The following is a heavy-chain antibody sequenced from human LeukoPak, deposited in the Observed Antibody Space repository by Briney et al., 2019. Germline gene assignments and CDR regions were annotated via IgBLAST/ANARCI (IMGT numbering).Heavy chain of an antibody. CDR2: IYYSGST. D-gene: IGHD3-22*01. CDR3: ARLLPPRTYYDSSGYPY. V-gene: IGHV4-30-4*01. J-gene: IGHJ4*02. CDR1: GGSISSGDYY. Sequence: PSGTLSLTCTVSGGSISSGDYYWSWIRQPPGKGLEWIGYIYYSGSTYYNPSLKSRVTISVDTSKNQFSLKLSSVTAADTAVYYCARLLPPRTYYDSSGYPYWGQETLVTVSS.